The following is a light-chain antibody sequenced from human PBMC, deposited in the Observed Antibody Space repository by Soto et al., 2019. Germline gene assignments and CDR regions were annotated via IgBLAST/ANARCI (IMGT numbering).Light chain of an antibody. V-gene: IGKV1-27*01. CDR2: AAF. CDR3: QKYNSDALT. J-gene: IGKJ3*01. CDR1: QDVSNH. Sequence: DIQMTQSPSSLSASVGDRVTIICRASQDVSNHLAWYQQKPGKVPKLLIYAAFALQSGVPSRFSGSGSGTDFTRTISSLQPEDVGTYYCQKYNSDALTFGPGTKVEIK.